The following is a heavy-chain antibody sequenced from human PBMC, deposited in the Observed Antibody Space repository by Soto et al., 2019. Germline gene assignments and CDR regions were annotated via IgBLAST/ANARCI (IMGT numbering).Heavy chain of an antibody. D-gene: IGHD3-16*01. Sequence: GGSLRLSCAASGFTFRIYSMHWVRQSPGKGLEWVAVMWYDGTNKYYGESVKGRFTISRDNSENTLYLQMNSLRVEDTAVYYCARDATFGTKGGSFEIWGHGTLVT. CDR2: MWYDGTNK. J-gene: IGHJ3*02. CDR3: ARDATFGTKGGSFEI. V-gene: IGHV3-33*01. CDR1: GFTFRIYS.